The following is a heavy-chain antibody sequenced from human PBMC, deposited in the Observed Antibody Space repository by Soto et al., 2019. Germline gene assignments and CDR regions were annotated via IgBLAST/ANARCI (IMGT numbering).Heavy chain of an antibody. D-gene: IGHD2-8*01. CDR1: GYTFVDYF. J-gene: IGHJ4*02. V-gene: IGHV1-46*01. Sequence: ASVKVSCKSSGYTFVDYFIHWVRQAPGQGLEWMGIISLRHHSTSYAQKFQDRLSVTRDPSSTTIYMELSSLRSEDTAVYYCARELYSFSAECPYYMDYRCQGTPLTVST. CDR3: ARELYSFSAECPYYMDY. CDR2: ISLRHHST.